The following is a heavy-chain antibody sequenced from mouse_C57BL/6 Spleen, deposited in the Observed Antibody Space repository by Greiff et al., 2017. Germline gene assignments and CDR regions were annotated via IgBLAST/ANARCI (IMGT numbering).Heavy chain of an antibody. V-gene: IGHV1-4*01. CDR2: INPSSGYT. Sequence: QVQLKQSGAELARPGASVKMSCKASGYTFTSYTMHWVKQRPGQGLEWIGYINPSSGYTKYNQKFKDKATLTADKSSSTAYMQLSSLTSEDSAVYYCAIDGDYAWFAYWGQGTLVTVSA. CDR3: AIDGDYAWFAY. J-gene: IGHJ3*01. CDR1: GYTFTSYT. D-gene: IGHD2-4*01.